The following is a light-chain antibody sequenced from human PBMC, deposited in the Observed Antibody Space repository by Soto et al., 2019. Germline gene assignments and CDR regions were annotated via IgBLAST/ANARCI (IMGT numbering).Light chain of an antibody. CDR1: SSDVGGYNN. CDR2: DVS. CDR3: SSYTFNGVV. Sequence: QSALTQPASVSGSPGQSITISCTGTSSDVGGYNNVSWYQQHPGKAPKLMIYDVSNRPSGVSNRFSGSKSGNTASLTISGLQAEDEADYHCSSYTFNGVVFGGGTKLTVL. J-gene: IGLJ2*01. V-gene: IGLV2-14*01.